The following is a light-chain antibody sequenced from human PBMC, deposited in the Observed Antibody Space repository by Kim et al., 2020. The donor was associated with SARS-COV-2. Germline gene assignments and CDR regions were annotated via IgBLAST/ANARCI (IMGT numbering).Light chain of an antibody. V-gene: IGLV2-14*01. Sequence: QSALTQPASVSGSPGQSITISCTGTRSDVGGYNYVSWYQQHSGKAPKLMIYDVTKWPSGVSNRFSGSKSGNTASLTISGLQAEDEANYYCSSYTSSNTWVFGGGTQLTVL. CDR1: RSDVGGYNY. CDR3: SSYTSSNTWV. J-gene: IGLJ3*02. CDR2: DVT.